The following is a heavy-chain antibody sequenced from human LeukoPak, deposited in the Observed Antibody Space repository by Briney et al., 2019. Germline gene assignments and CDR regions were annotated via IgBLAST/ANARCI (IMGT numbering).Heavy chain of an antibody. J-gene: IGHJ4*02. CDR1: GFTFSNYS. D-gene: IGHD3-10*01. CDR3: ARVIRRLGEFSSDC. Sequence: GGSLRLSCVVSGFTFSNYSMNWVRQAPGKGLEWVSYISSRSSSIYYLDSVKGRFTISRDNAKNSLYLQMNSLRDEDTAVYYCARVIRRLGEFSSDCWGQGTLVTVSS. V-gene: IGHV3-48*02. CDR2: ISSRSSSI.